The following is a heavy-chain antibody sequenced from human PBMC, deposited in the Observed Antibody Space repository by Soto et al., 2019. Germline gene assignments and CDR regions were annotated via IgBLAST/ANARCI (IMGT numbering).Heavy chain of an antibody. CDR3: AKSYYFDSIADGLDT. CDR1: GFIFSNYG. V-gene: IGHV3-30*18. J-gene: IGHJ3*02. Sequence: QVQLVESWGGVVQPGRSLRLSCAAYGFIFSNYGMHWVRQAPGKGLEWVAVISKDGSNTHYADSVNGRFTISRDNSKKTLYLQMSSLRAEETAVYYCAKSYYFDSIADGLDTLGQGTMVTVSS. CDR2: ISKDGSNT. D-gene: IGHD3-22*01.